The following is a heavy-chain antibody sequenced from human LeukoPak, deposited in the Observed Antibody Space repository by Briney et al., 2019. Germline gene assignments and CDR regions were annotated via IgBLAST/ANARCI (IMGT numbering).Heavy chain of an antibody. V-gene: IGHV4-61*02. J-gene: IGHJ4*02. CDR1: GGSISSGSYY. Sequence: SETLSLTCTVSGGSISSGSYYWSWIRQPAGKGLEWIGRIYTSGSTNYNPSLKSRVTISVDTSKNQFSLKLSSVTAADTAVYYCARGGYSYGLWYFDYWGQGTLVTVSS. CDR2: IYTSGST. D-gene: IGHD5-18*01. CDR3: ARGGYSYGLWYFDY.